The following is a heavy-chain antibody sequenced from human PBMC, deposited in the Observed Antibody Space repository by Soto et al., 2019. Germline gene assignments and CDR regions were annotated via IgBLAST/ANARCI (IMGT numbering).Heavy chain of an antibody. V-gene: IGHV3-9*01. D-gene: IGHD2-2*01. CDR3: AKDKGCSSTSCYAAGWFDP. J-gene: IGHJ5*02. CDR2: ISWNSGSI. CDR1: GFTFDDYA. Sequence: DVQLVESGGGLVQPGRSLRLSCAASGFTFDDYAMHWVRQAPGKGLEWVSGISWNSGSIGYADSVKGRFTISRDNAKNSLYLQMNSLRAEDTALYYCAKDKGCSSTSCYAAGWFDPWGQGTLVTVSS.